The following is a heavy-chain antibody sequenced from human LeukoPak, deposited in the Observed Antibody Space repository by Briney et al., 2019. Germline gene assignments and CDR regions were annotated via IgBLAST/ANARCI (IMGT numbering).Heavy chain of an antibody. CDR2: MYNSGTS. CDR1: GASITSHPW. CDR3: ARGGNWDFDY. Sequence: KPSGTLFLTCAVSGASITSHPWNWVRQPPGKGLEWIGEMYNSGTSTFKPSLRSRVIMFFDESKNHFSLKLNSVTAADTAVYYCARGGNWDFDYWGQGVLVIVSS. J-gene: IGHJ4*02. D-gene: IGHD7-27*01. V-gene: IGHV4-4*02.